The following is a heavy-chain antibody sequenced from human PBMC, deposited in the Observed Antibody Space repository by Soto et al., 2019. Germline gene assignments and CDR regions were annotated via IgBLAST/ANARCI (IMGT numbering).Heavy chain of an antibody. Sequence: PSETLSLTCAVYGGSFSGYYWSWIRQPPGKGLEWIGEINHSGSTSYNPSLKSRVTISVDTSKNQFSLKLSSVTAADTAVYYCAGREAARSRGWLFDYWGQGTLVTVSS. D-gene: IGHD6-6*01. V-gene: IGHV4-34*01. CDR2: INHSGST. J-gene: IGHJ4*02. CDR1: GGSFSGYY. CDR3: AGREAARSRGWLFDY.